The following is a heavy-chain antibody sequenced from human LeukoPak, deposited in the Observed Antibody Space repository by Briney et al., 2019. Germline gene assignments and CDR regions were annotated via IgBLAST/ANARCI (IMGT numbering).Heavy chain of an antibody. J-gene: IGHJ4*02. CDR2: VYYSGST. D-gene: IGHD3-10*01. Sequence: SETLSLTCVVSGGSVSGYYWGWIRQPPGRGLEWIGYVYYSGSTNYNPSLRSRVTISVVTSKNQFSLKLSSVTAADTAVYYCARGSYGSASCHHDYWGQGALVTVSS. CDR1: GGSVSGYY. V-gene: IGHV4-59*02. CDR3: ARGSYGSASCHHDY.